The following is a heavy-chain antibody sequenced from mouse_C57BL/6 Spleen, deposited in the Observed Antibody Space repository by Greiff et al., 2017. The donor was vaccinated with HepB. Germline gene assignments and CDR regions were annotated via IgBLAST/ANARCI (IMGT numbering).Heavy chain of an antibody. D-gene: IGHD3-2*02. J-gene: IGHJ2*01. Sequence: EVMLVESGPELVKPGDSVKISCKASGYSFTGYFMNWVMQSHGKSLEWIGRINPYNGDTFYNQKFKGKATLTVDKSSSTAHMELRSLTSEDSAVYYCARSGSSGSDYWGQGTTLTVSS. CDR3: ARSGSSGSDY. V-gene: IGHV1-20*01. CDR1: GYSFTGYF. CDR2: INPYNGDT.